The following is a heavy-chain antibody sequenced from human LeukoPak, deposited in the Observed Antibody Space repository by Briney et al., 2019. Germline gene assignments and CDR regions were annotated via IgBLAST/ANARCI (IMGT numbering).Heavy chain of an antibody. Sequence: GGSLRLSCAASGFSFSNFSMSWVRQAPGKGLEWVSGISGSGGTTYYADSMKGRFTISRDNSKSTLYLQMSSLRAEDTAVYYCAKTDGSGSFYNPSHFWGQGTLVTVSS. CDR3: AKTDGSGSFYNPSHF. CDR2: ISGSGGTT. V-gene: IGHV3-23*01. J-gene: IGHJ4*02. CDR1: GFSFSNFS. D-gene: IGHD3-10*01.